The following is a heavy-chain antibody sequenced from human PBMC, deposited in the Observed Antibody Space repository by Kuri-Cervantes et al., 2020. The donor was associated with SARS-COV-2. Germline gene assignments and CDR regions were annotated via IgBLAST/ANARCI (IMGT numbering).Heavy chain of an antibody. CDR3: AREVWFRELSSNYYYYSYMDV. J-gene: IGHJ6*03. Sequence: GSLRLSCTVSGGSISSSSYYWGWIRQPPGKGLEWIGSIYYSGSTYYNPSLKSRVTISVDTSKNQFSLKLSSVTAADTAVYYCAREVWFRELSSNYYYYSYMDVWGKGTTVTVSS. CDR2: IYYSGST. CDR1: GGSISSSSYY. V-gene: IGHV4-39*07. D-gene: IGHD3-10*01.